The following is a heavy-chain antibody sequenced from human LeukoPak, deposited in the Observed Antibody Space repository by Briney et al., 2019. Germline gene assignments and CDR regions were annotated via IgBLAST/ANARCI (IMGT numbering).Heavy chain of an antibody. CDR1: GLTVSSNY. J-gene: IGHJ4*02. CDR3: ANYDTTGFYFDQ. CDR2: LYSDGTT. V-gene: IGHV3-53*01. D-gene: IGHD3-22*01. Sequence: GGSLRLSCSASGLTVSSNYMSWVRQAPGKGLEWVSLLYSDGTTYCADSVRGRFAISRYNSKNTLYLQMFSLRAEDTAMYYCANYDTTGFYFDQWGQGTLVTVSS.